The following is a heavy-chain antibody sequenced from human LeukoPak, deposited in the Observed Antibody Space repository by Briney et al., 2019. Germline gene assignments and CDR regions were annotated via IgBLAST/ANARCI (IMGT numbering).Heavy chain of an antibody. Sequence: SETLSLTCAVSGYGISSDYYWGWIRQPPGKGLEWMASIYHSGSTYYNPSLKNRVTISVDTSKSQLSLELISVTAADTAVYYCAKFITMIRGERPRYFASWGQGTLVTVSS. D-gene: IGHD3-10*01. CDR1: GYGISSDYY. CDR3: AKFITMIRGERPRYFAS. J-gene: IGHJ4*02. V-gene: IGHV4-38-2*01. CDR2: IYHSGST.